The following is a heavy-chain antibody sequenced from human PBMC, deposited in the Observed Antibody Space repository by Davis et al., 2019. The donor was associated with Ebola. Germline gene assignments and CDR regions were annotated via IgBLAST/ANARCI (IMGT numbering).Heavy chain of an antibody. Sequence: AASVKVSCKASGYTFTSYGISWVRQAPGQGLEWMGWISAFSVNTNYAQKLQGRVTMTTDTSTSTAYMELRSLRSDDTAVYYCARRDYGDYGALWGQGTLVTVSS. V-gene: IGHV1-18*01. CDR3: ARRDYGDYGAL. CDR1: GYTFTSYG. J-gene: IGHJ4*02. CDR2: ISAFSVNT. D-gene: IGHD4-17*01.